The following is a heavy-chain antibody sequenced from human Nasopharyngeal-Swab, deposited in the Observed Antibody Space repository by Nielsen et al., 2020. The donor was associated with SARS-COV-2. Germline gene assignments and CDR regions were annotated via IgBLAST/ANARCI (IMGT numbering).Heavy chain of an antibody. D-gene: IGHD6-19*01. CDR2: ISSSSYI. CDR3: ARDRGAVARNYYYYGMDV. Sequence: GESLKISCAASGFTFSSYSMNWVRQAPGKGLEWVSSISSSSYIYYADSVKGRFTISRDNAKNSLYLQMNSLRAEDTAVYYCARDRGAVARNYYYYGMDVWGQGTTVTVSS. V-gene: IGHV3-21*04. CDR1: GFTFSSYS. J-gene: IGHJ6*02.